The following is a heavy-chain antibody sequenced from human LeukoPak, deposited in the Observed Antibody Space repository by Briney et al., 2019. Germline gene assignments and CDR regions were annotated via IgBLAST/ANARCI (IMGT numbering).Heavy chain of an antibody. D-gene: IGHD5-12*01. CDR2: INPNSGGT. CDR1: GYTFTGYY. CDR3: ASASGYTGYYYYMDV. Sequence: ASVKVSCKASGYTFTGYYMHWVRQAPGQGLEWMGWINPNSGGTNYAQKFQGRVTMTRDTSISTAYMELSRLRSDDTAVYYCASASGYTGYYYYMDVWGKGTTVTVSS. V-gene: IGHV1-2*02. J-gene: IGHJ6*03.